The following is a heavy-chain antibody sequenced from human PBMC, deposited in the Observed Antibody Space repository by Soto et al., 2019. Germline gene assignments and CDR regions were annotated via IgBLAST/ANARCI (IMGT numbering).Heavy chain of an antibody. J-gene: IGHJ4*02. V-gene: IGHV4-34*01. CDR1: GGSFSGYY. D-gene: IGHD2-8*01. CDR2: INHSGST. Sequence: QVQLQQWGVGLLKPSETLSLTCAVYGGSFSGYYWSWIRQPPGKGLEWIGEINHSGSTNYNPSLKSRVTISVDTSKNQFSLKLSSVTAADTAVYYCAREVRYCTNGVCYRGPDYWGQGTLVTVSS. CDR3: AREVRYCTNGVCYRGPDY.